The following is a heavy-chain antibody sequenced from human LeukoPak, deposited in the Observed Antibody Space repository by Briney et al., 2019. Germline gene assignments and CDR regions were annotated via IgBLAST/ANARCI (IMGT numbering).Heavy chain of an antibody. CDR2: ISGSGGST. Sequence: PGGSLRLSCAASGFTFSSYAMSWVRQAPGKGLEWVSAISGSGGSTYYADSVKGRFTISRDNSKNTLYLQMNSLRAEDTAVYYCAKEGAYDFWSGYRGTGDYFDYWGQGTLVTVSS. D-gene: IGHD3-3*01. V-gene: IGHV3-23*01. CDR1: GFTFSSYA. J-gene: IGHJ4*02. CDR3: AKEGAYDFWSGYRGTGDYFDY.